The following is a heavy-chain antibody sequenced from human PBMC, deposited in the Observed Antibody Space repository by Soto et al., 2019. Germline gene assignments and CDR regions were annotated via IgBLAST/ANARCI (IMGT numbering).Heavy chain of an antibody. CDR1: GGSISSGGYS. J-gene: IGHJ4*02. D-gene: IGHD2-8*01. CDR3: ASHRTFWPFDY. V-gene: IGHV4-30-2*03. CDR2: IYHSGST. Sequence: SETLSLTCAASGGSISSGGYSWNWIRQPPGKGLEWIGYIYHSGSTNYNPSLKGRLTISVDTSKNQFSLSLRSVTAADTAVYYCASHRTFWPFDYWGQGTVVTVSS.